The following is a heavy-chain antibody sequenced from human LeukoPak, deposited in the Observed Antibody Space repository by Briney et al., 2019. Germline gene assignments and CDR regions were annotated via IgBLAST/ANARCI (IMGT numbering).Heavy chain of an antibody. V-gene: IGHV3-21*04. J-gene: IGHJ4*02. CDR1: GFTFSNYN. D-gene: IGHD5-18*01. CDR3: ARSPGYSSDLGL. CDR2: ISSSSLYI. Sequence: PGGSLRLSCAASGFTFSNYNMNWVRQAPGKGLEWVSSISSSSLYIHYADSVKGRFTISRDDSKNMLYLQMNSLRAEDTAVYYCARSPGYSSDLGLWGQGTLVTVSS.